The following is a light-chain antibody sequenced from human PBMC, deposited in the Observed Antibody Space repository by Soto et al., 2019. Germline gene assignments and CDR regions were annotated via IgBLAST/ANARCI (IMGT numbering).Light chain of an antibody. CDR3: HQYNNWPTWT. CDR1: RGISSN. Sequence: IVMTQSPATLSVSPGERATLSCRASRGISSNLAWYQQKPGQAPRLIIYDASTRATGIPARFSGSGSGTEFTLTISSLQSADFAVYYCHQYNNWPTWTFGQGTKVDIK. CDR2: DAS. V-gene: IGKV3-15*01. J-gene: IGKJ1*01.